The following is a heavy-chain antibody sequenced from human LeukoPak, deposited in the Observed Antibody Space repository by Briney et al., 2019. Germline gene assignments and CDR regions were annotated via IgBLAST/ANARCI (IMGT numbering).Heavy chain of an antibody. Sequence: GGSLRLSCAASGFTFSSYAMSWVRQAPGKGLEWVSAISGSGGSTYYADSVKGRFTISRDNSKNTLYLQMNSLRAEDTAVYYCAKTLGARGCSSTSCYLFDYWGQGTLVNVSS. CDR2: ISGSGGST. J-gene: IGHJ4*02. D-gene: IGHD2-2*01. CDR3: AKTLGARGCSSTSCYLFDY. V-gene: IGHV3-23*01. CDR1: GFTFSSYA.